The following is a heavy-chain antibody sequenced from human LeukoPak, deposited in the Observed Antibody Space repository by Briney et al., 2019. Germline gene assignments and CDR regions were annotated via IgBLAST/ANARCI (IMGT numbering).Heavy chain of an antibody. CDR3: ARGREARLRDVLRYFDY. J-gene: IGHJ4*02. D-gene: IGHD3-9*01. V-gene: IGHV3-30*04. CDR2: ISYDGSNK. Sequence: GGSLRLSCAASGFTFSSYAMHWVRQAPGKGLEWVAVISYDGSNKYYADSVKGRFTISRDNSKNTLYLQMNSLRAEDTAVYYCARGREARLRDVLRYFDYWGQGTLATVSS. CDR1: GFTFSSYA.